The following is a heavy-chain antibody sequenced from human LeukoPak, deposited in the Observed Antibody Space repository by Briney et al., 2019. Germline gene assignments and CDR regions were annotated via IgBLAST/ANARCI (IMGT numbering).Heavy chain of an antibody. Sequence: TGGSLRLSCAASGFTFSSYGMHWGRQAPGRGLEWVAFIRYDGSNKYYADSVKGRFTISRDNSKNTLYLQMNSLRAEDTAVYYCAKDFYDYGDIAFDIWGQGTMVTVSS. CDR2: IRYDGSNK. D-gene: IGHD4-17*01. CDR1: GFTFSSYG. J-gene: IGHJ3*02. V-gene: IGHV3-30*02. CDR3: AKDFYDYGDIAFDI.